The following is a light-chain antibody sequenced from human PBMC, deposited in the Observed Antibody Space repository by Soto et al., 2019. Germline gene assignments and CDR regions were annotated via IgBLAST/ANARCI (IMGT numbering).Light chain of an antibody. CDR1: SSDVGAYDY. J-gene: IGLJ3*02. V-gene: IGLV2-11*01. CDR3: CSYKGRNTWV. Sequence: QSALTQPRSVSGSPGQSVTISCTGTSSDVGAYDYVSWFHQHPGKAPKLLIYNVNKWPSGVPDRFSGSKSGNTASLTISGLQVENEADYCLCSYKGRNTWVLGGGTQVTV. CDR2: NVN.